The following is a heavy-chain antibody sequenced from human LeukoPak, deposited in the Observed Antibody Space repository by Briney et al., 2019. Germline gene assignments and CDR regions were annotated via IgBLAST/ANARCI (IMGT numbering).Heavy chain of an antibody. V-gene: IGHV3-30*03. CDR3: ARTGVVAATVDY. J-gene: IGHJ4*02. D-gene: IGHD2-15*01. CDR2: ISYDGSNK. CDR1: GFTFSSYG. Sequence: GGSLRLSCAASGFTFSSYGMHWVRQAPGKGLEWVAVISYDGSNKYYADSVKGRFTISRDNAKNSLYLQMNSLRAEDTAVYYCARTGVVAATVDYWGQGTLVTVSS.